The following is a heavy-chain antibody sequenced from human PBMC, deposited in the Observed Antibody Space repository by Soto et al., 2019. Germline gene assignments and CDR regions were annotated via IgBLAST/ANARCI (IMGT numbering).Heavy chain of an antibody. CDR3: ARQYCSGGSCYSGGIDNWFDP. CDR2: ISAYNGNT. J-gene: IGHJ5*02. V-gene: IGHV1-18*01. Sequence: GASVKVSCKASGYTFTSYGISWVRQAPGQGLEWMGWISAYNGNTNYAQKLQGRVTMTTDTSTSTAYMELRSLRSDDTAVYYCARQYCSGGSCYSGGIDNWFDPWGQGTLVTVSS. D-gene: IGHD2-15*01. CDR1: GYTFTSYG.